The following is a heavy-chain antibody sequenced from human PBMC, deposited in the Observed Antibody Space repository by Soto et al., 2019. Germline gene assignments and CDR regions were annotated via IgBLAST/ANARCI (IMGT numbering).Heavy chain of an antibody. V-gene: IGHV4-39*01. Sequence: QLQLQESGPGLVKPSETLSHTCTVSGGSIRSSSYYWGWIHQPPGKGLEWIGSIYYSGSTYYDPSLKSRVTISVDTSKNQFSLKLSSVTAADTAVYYCARHPARYSGYDYYFDYWGQGTLVTVSS. D-gene: IGHD5-12*01. CDR3: ARHPARYSGYDYYFDY. CDR2: IYYSGST. J-gene: IGHJ4*02. CDR1: GGSIRSSSYY.